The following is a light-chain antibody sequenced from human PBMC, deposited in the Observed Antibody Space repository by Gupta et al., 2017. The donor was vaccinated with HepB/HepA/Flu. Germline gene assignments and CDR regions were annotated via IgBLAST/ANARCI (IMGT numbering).Light chain of an antibody. CDR3: NSRESSVNHVR. Sequence: SSELPQDPAVSVALGQPVRITCQGDSLRSYYASWYQQKPGQAPVLVIYDKNNRPSGIPDRFSGSNSGNTASLTITGAQAEDEADYYCNSRESSVNHVRFGGGTKLTVL. V-gene: IGLV3-19*01. CDR1: SLRSYY. CDR2: DKN. J-gene: IGLJ2*01.